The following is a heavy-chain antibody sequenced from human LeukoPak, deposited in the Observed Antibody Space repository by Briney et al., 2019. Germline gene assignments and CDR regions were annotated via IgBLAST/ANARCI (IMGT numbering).Heavy chain of an antibody. Sequence: SETLSLTCAVCGGSFSGYYWSWTRQPPGKGLEWIGEINHSGSTNYNPSLKSRVTISVDTSKNQFSLKLSSVTAADTAVYYCAARGGNIPPHSFDYWGQGTLVTVSS. D-gene: IGHD1/OR15-1a*01. CDR2: INHSGST. V-gene: IGHV4-34*01. J-gene: IGHJ4*02. CDR3: AARGGNIPPHSFDY. CDR1: GGSFSGYY.